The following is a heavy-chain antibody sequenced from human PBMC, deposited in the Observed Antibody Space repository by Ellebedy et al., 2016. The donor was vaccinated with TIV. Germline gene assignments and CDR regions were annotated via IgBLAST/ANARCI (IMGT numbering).Heavy chain of an antibody. V-gene: IGHV1-18*01. J-gene: IGHJ6*02. Sequence: AASVKVSCKASGYTFTSYGISWVRQAPGQGLEWMGWISAYNGNTNYAQKLQGRVTMTTDTSTSTAYMELRSLRSDDTAVYYCARFEVVAANVYYYYGMDVWGQGTTVTVSS. CDR2: ISAYNGNT. D-gene: IGHD2-15*01. CDR1: GYTFTSYG. CDR3: ARFEVVAANVYYYYGMDV.